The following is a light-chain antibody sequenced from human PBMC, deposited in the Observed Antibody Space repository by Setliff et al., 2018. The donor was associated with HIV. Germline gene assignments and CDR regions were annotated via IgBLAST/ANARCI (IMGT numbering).Light chain of an antibody. CDR1: SSDVGGYNF. Sequence: QPALTQPRSVSGSPGQSVTISCTGTSSDVGGYNFVSWYQQRPGKAPKLMIYDVTKRPSGVPDRFSGSKSGNTASLTISGLQAEDEADYYCCSYAGSHTFVFGTGTKSPS. CDR3: CSYAGSHTFV. CDR2: DVT. V-gene: IGLV2-11*01. J-gene: IGLJ1*01.